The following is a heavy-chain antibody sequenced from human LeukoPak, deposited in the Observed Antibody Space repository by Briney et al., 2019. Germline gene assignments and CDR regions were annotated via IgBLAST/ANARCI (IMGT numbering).Heavy chain of an antibody. Sequence: ASVKVSCKASGYTFTGYYMHWVRQAPGQGLEWMGWINPNSGGTNYAQKFQGRVTMIRDTSISTAYMELSRLRSDDTAVYYCAMCSGGSCFLFDYWGQGTLVTVSS. CDR1: GYTFTGYY. CDR3: AMCSGGSCFLFDY. D-gene: IGHD2-15*01. V-gene: IGHV1-2*02. J-gene: IGHJ4*02. CDR2: INPNSGGT.